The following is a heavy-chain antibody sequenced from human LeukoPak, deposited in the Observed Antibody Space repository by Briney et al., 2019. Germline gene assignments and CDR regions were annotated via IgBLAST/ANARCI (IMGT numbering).Heavy chain of an antibody. CDR1: GFTFSNYW. Sequence: GGSLRPSCAASGFTFSNYWMSWVRQAPGKGLEWVANIKQDGSEKYYVDSVNGRFTISRDNAKNSLYLQMSSLRAEDTAVYYCARDGDTVLTRGYYYYMDVWGKGTTVTVSS. D-gene: IGHD4-23*01. V-gene: IGHV3-7*01. J-gene: IGHJ6*03. CDR3: ARDGDTVLTRGYYYYMDV. CDR2: IKQDGSEK.